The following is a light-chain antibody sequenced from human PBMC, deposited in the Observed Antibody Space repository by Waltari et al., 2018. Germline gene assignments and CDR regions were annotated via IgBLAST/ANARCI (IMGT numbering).Light chain of an antibody. Sequence: QSALTQPRSVSGSPGQSVTISCTGTSSDVGGYNYVSWYQHHPGKAPKLMIYEVSKRPSGVPDRFSGSQSGSTASLTVSGRQAEDEADYYCSSYAGNNVYVFGSGTKVTVL. CDR1: SSDVGGYNY. V-gene: IGLV2-11*01. J-gene: IGLJ1*01. CDR3: SSYAGNNVYV. CDR2: EVS.